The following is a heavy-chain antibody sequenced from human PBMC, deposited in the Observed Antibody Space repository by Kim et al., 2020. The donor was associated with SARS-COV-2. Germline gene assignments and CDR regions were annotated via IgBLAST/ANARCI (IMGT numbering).Heavy chain of an antibody. J-gene: IGHJ6*02. D-gene: IGHD3-10*01. CDR3: TTGLLLWFGEGYYGMDV. V-gene: IGHV3-15*01. Sequence: KGRFTISRDDSKNTLYLQMNSLKTEDTAVYYCTTGLLLWFGEGYYGMDVWGQGTTVTVSS.